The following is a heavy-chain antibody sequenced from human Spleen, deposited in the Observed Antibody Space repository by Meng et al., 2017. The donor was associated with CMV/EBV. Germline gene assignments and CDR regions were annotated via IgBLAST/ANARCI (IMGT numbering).Heavy chain of an antibody. D-gene: IGHD2-8*02. CDR3: AKNVLPGALRDWFDP. Sequence: SAFTFSNYGMHWVRQAPGMGLEWVALISYDESKTYYTDSVKGRFTISRDNSKNTLYLEMNSLRPEDAAIYYCAKNVLPGALRDWFDPWGQGILVTVSS. CDR1: AFTFSNYG. V-gene: IGHV3-30*18. J-gene: IGHJ5*02. CDR2: ISYDESKT.